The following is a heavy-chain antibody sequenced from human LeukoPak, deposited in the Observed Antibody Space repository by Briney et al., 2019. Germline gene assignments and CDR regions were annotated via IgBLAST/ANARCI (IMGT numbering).Heavy chain of an antibody. CDR1: GFTFTRYS. CDR2: ISDDGSNK. V-gene: IGHV3-30-3*01. J-gene: IGHJ4*02. Sequence: PGRSLRLSCAASGFTFTRYSMHWVRQAPGKGLEWVAVISDDGSNKYYPDSVKGRFTISRDNSKNTLYLQMNSLRAEDTAVYYCAKDPTPVYSSSYEGYWGQGTLVTVSS. D-gene: IGHD6-13*01. CDR3: AKDPTPVYSSSYEGY.